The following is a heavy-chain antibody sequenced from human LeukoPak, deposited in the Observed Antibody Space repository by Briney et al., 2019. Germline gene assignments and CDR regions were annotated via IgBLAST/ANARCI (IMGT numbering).Heavy chain of an antibody. V-gene: IGHV3-23*01. CDR1: GFTFSSYA. Sequence: PGGSLSLSCAASGFTFSSYAMTWVRQAPGKGLEWVSGISGSGGSTYFADSVKGRFTISRDDSKNTLSLQMNSLRAEDTAVYYCAKSNLYSNGWYRYWGQGTLVTVSS. J-gene: IGHJ4*02. CDR2: ISGSGGST. CDR3: AKSNLYSNGWYRY. D-gene: IGHD6-19*01.